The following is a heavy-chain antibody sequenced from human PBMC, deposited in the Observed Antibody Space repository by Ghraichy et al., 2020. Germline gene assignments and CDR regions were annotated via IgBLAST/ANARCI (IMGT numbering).Heavy chain of an antibody. CDR2: IKSKTDGGTT. V-gene: IGHV3-15*01. J-gene: IGHJ6*02. CDR1: GFTFSNAW. Sequence: GGSLRLSRAASGFTFSNAWMSWVRQAPGKGLEWVGRIKSKTDGGTTDYAAPVKGRFTISRDDSKNTLYLQMNSLKTEDTAVYYCTTEGGSYYYGMDVWGQGTTVTVSS. CDR3: TTEGGSYYYGMDV. D-gene: IGHD3-16*01.